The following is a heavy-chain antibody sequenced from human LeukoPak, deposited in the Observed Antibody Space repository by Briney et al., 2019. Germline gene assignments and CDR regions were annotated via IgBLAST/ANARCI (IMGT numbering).Heavy chain of an antibody. CDR3: ARSERKRFLEWSLDYYYGMDV. D-gene: IGHD3-3*01. CDR1: GFTFSSYA. CDR2: ISYDGSNK. V-gene: IGHV3-30-3*01. Sequence: PGGSLRLSCAASGFTFSSYAMHWVRQAPGKGLEWVAVISYDGSNKYYADSVKGRFTISRDNSKNTLYLQMNGLRAEDTAVYYCARSERKRFLEWSLDYYYGMDVWGQGTTVTVSS. J-gene: IGHJ6*02.